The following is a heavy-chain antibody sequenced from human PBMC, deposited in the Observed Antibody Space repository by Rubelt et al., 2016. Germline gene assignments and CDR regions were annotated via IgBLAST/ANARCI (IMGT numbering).Heavy chain of an antibody. CDR1: GYTFTSYG. D-gene: IGHD6-13*01. CDR2: ISAYNGNS. J-gene: IGHJ4*02. V-gene: IGHV1-18*01. CDR3: AGGRRQQLDGY. Sequence: QVQLVQSGAEVKKPGASVKVSCKASGYTFTSYGISWVRQAPGQGLEWMGWISAYNGNSTYEQNSEGRVPMTTEPSTRTPYMEQRSLRADDTAVYYYAGGRRQQLDGYWGQGTLVTVSS.